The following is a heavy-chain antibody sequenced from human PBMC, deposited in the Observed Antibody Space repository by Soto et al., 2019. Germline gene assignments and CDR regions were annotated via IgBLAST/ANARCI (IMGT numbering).Heavy chain of an antibody. D-gene: IGHD3-3*01. CDR2: TYYRSKWYN. J-gene: IGHJ6*02. CDR3: ARLGGYYDFWSGSQRYYYYGMDV. CDR1: GDSVSSNSAA. Sequence: SQTLSLTCAISGDSVSSNSAAWNWIRQSPSRGLEWLGRTYYRSKWYNDYAVSVKSRITINPDTSKNQFSLQLNSVTPEDTAVYYCARLGGYYDFWSGSQRYYYYGMDVWGQGTTVTVS. V-gene: IGHV6-1*01.